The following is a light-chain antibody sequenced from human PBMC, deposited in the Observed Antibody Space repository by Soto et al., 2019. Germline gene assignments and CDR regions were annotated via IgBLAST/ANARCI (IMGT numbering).Light chain of an antibody. V-gene: IGKV3-15*01. CDR1: QSVSSN. CDR2: GAS. CDR3: QQYNNWPLT. J-gene: IGKJ4*01. Sequence: EVVMTPSPATLSVSLGDRATLSCRASQSVSSNLAWYQQKPGQAPRLLIYGASTRATGIPARFSGSGSGTEFTLTISSLQSEDFAVYSCQQYNNWPLTFGGGTKGDIK.